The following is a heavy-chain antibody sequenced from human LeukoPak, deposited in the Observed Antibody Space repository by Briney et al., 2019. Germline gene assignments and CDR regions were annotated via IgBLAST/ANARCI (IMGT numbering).Heavy chain of an antibody. CDR3: ARDQGLTAPPPYGLDV. Sequence: ASVQVSCKTSGGTFSTSAITWVRQAPGQGLEWMGRIIPVLNITTYAQRFQGRVTITADTSTSTVYMELSSLRSEETAVYYCARDQGLTAPPPYGLDVWGQGTTFIVSS. CDR2: IIPVLNIT. D-gene: IGHD5-18*01. J-gene: IGHJ6*01. CDR1: GGTFSTSA. V-gene: IGHV1-69*04.